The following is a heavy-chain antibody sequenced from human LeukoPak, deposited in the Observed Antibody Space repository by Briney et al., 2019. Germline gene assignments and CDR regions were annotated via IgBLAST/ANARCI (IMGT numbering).Heavy chain of an antibody. D-gene: IGHD2-2*01. Sequence: PGGSLRLSCEASGLTFSSYGMSWVRQAPGKGLQWVSAITGDGTTTYYADSVKGRFTISRDNSKNMLYLQMSSLRAEDTAVYYCAKMQGYLDYWGQGTLVPVSS. V-gene: IGHV3-23*01. CDR3: AKMQGYLDY. CDR1: GLTFSSYG. CDR2: ITGDGTTT. J-gene: IGHJ4*02.